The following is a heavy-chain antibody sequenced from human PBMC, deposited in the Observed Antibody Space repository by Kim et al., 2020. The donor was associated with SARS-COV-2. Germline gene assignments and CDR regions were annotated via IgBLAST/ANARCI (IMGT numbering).Heavy chain of an antibody. J-gene: IGHJ1*01. D-gene: IGHD3-3*01. CDR1: GFSLSSFD. Sequence: GGSLRLSCAASGFSLSSFDMHWVRQAPGKGLEWVAVISYDAINKYFADSVKSRFSISRDNSEKTVYLQMNSLRPEDTAVYYCARAPPNYDFWSGAPPGYWGQGTLVTVSP. V-gene: IGHV3-30-3*01. CDR2: ISYDAINK. CDR3: ARAPPNYDFWSGAPPGY.